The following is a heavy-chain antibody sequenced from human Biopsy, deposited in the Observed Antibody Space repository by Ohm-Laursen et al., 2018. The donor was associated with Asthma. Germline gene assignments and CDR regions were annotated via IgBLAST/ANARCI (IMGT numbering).Heavy chain of an antibody. Sequence: SLRLSCSASGFTFSSYAMSWVRQAPGKGLEWVANIKHDGSEKNHVDSLKGRFTISRDNAKNLLFLQMNSLRAEDTAVYHCARTFHFWSPYHAEHYQLWGQGTLVTVSS. V-gene: IGHV3-7*01. CDR1: GFTFSSYA. D-gene: IGHD3-3*01. CDR3: ARTFHFWSPYHAEHYQL. J-gene: IGHJ1*01. CDR2: IKHDGSEK.